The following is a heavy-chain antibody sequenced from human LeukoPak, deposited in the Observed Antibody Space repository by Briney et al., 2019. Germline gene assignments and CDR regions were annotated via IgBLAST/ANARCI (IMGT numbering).Heavy chain of an antibody. J-gene: IGHJ4*02. CDR3: ARFYSGWSFDY. CDR1: GGSIRSHY. CDR2: IFYSGST. Sequence: PSETLSLTCTVSGGSIRSHYWSWIRQPPGKRPEYIGHIFYSGSTNYNPSLKGRSTISIDTSNNQFSLNLRSVTAADTAVYCCARFYSGWSFDYWGQGTLVTVSS. V-gene: IGHV4-59*11. D-gene: IGHD6-19*01.